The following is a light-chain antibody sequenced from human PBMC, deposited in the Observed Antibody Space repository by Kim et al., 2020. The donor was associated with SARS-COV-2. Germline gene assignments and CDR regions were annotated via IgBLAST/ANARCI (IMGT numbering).Light chain of an antibody. V-gene: IGKV1-8*01. J-gene: IGKJ4*01. Sequence: AATGDRVTITCRSSQGISSYLAWYQQKPGKSPKLLIYAASTLQRGVPSRFSGSGSGTDFTLTISCLQSEDFATYYCQQYYSYPLTFGGGTKVYIK. CDR2: AAS. CDR1: QGISSY. CDR3: QQYYSYPLT.